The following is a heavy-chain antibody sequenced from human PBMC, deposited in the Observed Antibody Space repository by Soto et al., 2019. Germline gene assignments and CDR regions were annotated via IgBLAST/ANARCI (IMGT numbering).Heavy chain of an antibody. J-gene: IGHJ4*02. V-gene: IGHV3-74*01. CDR3: SRDPRNYYDSD. Sequence: EVQLVESGGGLVQPGGSLRLSCEASGFNFGSGWMHWVRQAPGKGLVWVSRIDSDGSRPTYADSVKGRFTISRDNAKNTLYLQMSSLTAEDTALYYCSRDPRNYYDSDWGQGTLVTVSS. D-gene: IGHD3-22*01. CDR1: GFNFGSGW. CDR2: IDSDGSRP.